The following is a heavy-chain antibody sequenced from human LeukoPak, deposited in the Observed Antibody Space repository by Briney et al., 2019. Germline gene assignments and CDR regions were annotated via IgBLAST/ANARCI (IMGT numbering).Heavy chain of an antibody. CDR3: ARDDFWSGYPYYYYYYMDV. CDR2: IGTSNTTV. D-gene: IGHD3-3*01. Sequence: GGSLRLSCAASGFTFSSYTMTWVRQAPGRGLEWVSFIGTSNTTVYYADSVKGRFSISRDNAKNSLYLHMNSLRAEDTAVYYCARDDFWSGYPYYYYYYMDVWGKGTTVTVSS. J-gene: IGHJ6*03. V-gene: IGHV3-48*01. CDR1: GFTFSSYT.